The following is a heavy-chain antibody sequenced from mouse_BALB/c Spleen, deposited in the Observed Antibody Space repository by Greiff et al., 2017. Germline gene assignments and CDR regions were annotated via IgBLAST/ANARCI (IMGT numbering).Heavy chain of an antibody. CDR2: ISSGGSYT. CDR1: GFTFSSYG. Sequence: EVQLVESGGDLVKPGGSLKLSCAASGFTFSSYGMSWVRQTPDKRLEWVATISSGGSYTYYPDSVKGRFTISRDNAKNTLYLQMSSLKSEDTAMYYCARHGANWDEDYFDYWGQGTTLTVSS. V-gene: IGHV5-6*01. CDR3: ARHGANWDEDYFDY. D-gene: IGHD4-1*01. J-gene: IGHJ2*01.